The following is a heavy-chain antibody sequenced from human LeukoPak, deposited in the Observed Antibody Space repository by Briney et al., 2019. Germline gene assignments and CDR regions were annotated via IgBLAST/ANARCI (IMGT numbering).Heavy chain of an antibody. V-gene: IGHV4-39*07. Sequence: SETLSLACTVSSGSISSSSYYWGWIRQPPGKGLEWIGSIYHSGITDYNPSLKSRVTISIDTSKNRFSLKLSSVTAADTAVYYCARHEGSRDGYRWDYWGQGTLVTVSS. J-gene: IGHJ4*02. D-gene: IGHD5-24*01. CDR1: SGSISSSSYY. CDR2: IYHSGIT. CDR3: ARHEGSRDGYRWDY.